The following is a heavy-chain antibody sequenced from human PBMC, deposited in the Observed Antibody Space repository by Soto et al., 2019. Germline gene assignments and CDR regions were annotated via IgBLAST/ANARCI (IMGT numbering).Heavy chain of an antibody. Sequence: EVQLLESGGGLVQPGGSPRLSCAASGFTFSSYAMSWVRQAPGKGLEWVSAISGSGGSTYYADSVKGRFTISRDNSKNTLYVQMNRLRAEDTAIYYCAKSLGGRKYDSWSGIIGHYYYGMDVWGQGTTVTVSS. CDR3: AKSLGGRKYDSWSGIIGHYYYGMDV. D-gene: IGHD3-3*01. V-gene: IGHV3-23*01. J-gene: IGHJ6*02. CDR1: GFTFSSYA. CDR2: ISGSGGST.